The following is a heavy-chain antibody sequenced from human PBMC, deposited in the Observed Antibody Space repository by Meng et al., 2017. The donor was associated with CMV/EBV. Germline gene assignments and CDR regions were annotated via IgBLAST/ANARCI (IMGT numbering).Heavy chain of an antibody. CDR2: INPNSGGT. V-gene: IGHV1-2*02. Sequence: QVQRVTSGAGVHKPAASVKVSCKASGYTFTVYYMHWVRQAPGQGLECMGWINPNSGGTNYAQKFQGRVTMTRDTSISTAYMELSRLRSDDTAVYYCARFMSSSWDHYFDYWGQGTLVTVSS. CDR3: ARFMSSSWDHYFDY. J-gene: IGHJ4*02. D-gene: IGHD6-13*01. CDR1: GYTFTVYY.